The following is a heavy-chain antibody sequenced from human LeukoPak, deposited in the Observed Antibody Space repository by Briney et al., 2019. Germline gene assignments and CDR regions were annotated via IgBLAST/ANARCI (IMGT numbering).Heavy chain of an antibody. D-gene: IGHD1-26*01. CDR1: GFTFSSYW. Sequence: GGSLGLSCAASGFTFSSYWMSWVRQAPGKGLEWVANINKDGGEKYYVDSVKGRFTISRDNAKNSLYLQMNSLRADDTAVYYCVKDSPPRYSGSPPAYWGQGTLVTVSS. CDR2: INKDGGEK. J-gene: IGHJ4*02. V-gene: IGHV3-7*03. CDR3: VKDSPPRYSGSPPAY.